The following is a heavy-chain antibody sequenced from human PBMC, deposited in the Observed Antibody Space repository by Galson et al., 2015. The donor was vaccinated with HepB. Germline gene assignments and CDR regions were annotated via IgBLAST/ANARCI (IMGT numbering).Heavy chain of an antibody. CDR1: GFTFSSYA. J-gene: IGHJ4*02. Sequence: SLRLSCAASGFTFSSYAMHWVRQAPGKGLEWVAVISYDGSNKYYADSVKGRFTISRDNSKNTLYLQMNSLRAEDTAVYYCARERYGERLTTFDYWGQGTLVTASS. CDR3: ARERYGERLTTFDY. D-gene: IGHD4-17*01. CDR2: ISYDGSNK. V-gene: IGHV3-30*04.